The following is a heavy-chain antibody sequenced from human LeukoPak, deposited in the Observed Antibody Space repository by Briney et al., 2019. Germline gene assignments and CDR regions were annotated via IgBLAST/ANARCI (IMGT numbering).Heavy chain of an antibody. D-gene: IGHD6-13*01. CDR2: IIPIFGTA. V-gene: IGHV1-69*01. J-gene: IGHJ4*02. CDR1: GGTFSSYA. Sequence: SSVKVSCKASGGTFSSYAISWMRQAPGQGLEWMGGIIPIFGTANYAQKFQGRVTITADESTSTAYMELSSLRSEDTAVYYCAIAAAGTWYFDYWGQGTLVTVSS. CDR3: AIAAAGTWYFDY.